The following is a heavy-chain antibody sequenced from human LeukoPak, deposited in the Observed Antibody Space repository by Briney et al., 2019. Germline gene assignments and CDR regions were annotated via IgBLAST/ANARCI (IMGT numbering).Heavy chain of an antibody. CDR3: ARSVVVASPFDY. J-gene: IGHJ4*02. CDR1: GYTLTSYY. V-gene: IGHV1-46*01. D-gene: IGHD3-22*01. CDR2: INPSGGST. Sequence: GASVKASCKASGYTLTSYYMHWVRQAPGQGLEWMGIINPSGGSTSYAQKFQGRVTMTRDTSTSTVYMELSSLRSEDTAVYCCARSVVVASPFDYWGQGTLVTVSS.